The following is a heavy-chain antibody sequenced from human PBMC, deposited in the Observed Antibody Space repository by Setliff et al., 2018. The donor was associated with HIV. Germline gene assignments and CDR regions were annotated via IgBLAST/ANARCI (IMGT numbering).Heavy chain of an antibody. V-gene: IGHV3-23*01. CDR1: GSTVSSYA. J-gene: IGHJ4*02. D-gene: IGHD3-16*02. CDR2: TSGSGDNT. Sequence: GGSLSLSCKASGSTVSSYAVGWVRKAPGKGLEWVSVTSGSGDNTYYADSVKRRFTISRDNSKNTLYLQINSLRAEDTAIYYCASKRSDCGELSPFDWWGQGTLVTVSS. CDR3: ASKRSDCGELSPFDW.